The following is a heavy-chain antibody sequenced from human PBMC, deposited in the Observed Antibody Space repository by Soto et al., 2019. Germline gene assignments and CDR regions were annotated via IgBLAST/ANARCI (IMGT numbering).Heavy chain of an antibody. CDR2: IYHSGST. V-gene: IGHV4-30-2*01. J-gene: IGHJ5*02. CDR3: ASSGGYARNWFDP. CDR1: GGSISSGGYS. Sequence: PSETLSLTCAVSGGSISSGGYSWSWIRQPPGKGLEWIGYIYHSGSTYYNPSLKSRVTISVDRSKNQFSLKLSSVTAADTAVYYCASSGGYARNWFDPWGQGTRVTVS. D-gene: IGHD5-18*01.